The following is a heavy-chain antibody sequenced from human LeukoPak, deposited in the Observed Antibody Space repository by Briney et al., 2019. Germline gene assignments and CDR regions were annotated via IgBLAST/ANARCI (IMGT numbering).Heavy chain of an antibody. V-gene: IGHV3-21*01. CDR3: ARDIKDSSGYFDY. CDR2: ISSSSSYI. Sequence: GGSLRLSCVGSGLSFSSYWMSWFRQAPGKGLEWVSSISSSSSYIYYADSVKGRFTISRDNAKNSLYLQMNSLRAEDTAVYYCARDIKDSSGYFDYWGQGTLVTVSS. J-gene: IGHJ4*02. D-gene: IGHD3-22*01. CDR1: GLSFSSYW.